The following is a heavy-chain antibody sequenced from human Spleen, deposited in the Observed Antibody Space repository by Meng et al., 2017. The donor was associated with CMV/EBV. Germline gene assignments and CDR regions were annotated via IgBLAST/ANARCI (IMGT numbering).Heavy chain of an antibody. CDR2: IKQDGSEK. CDR3: ARESVRRIAVVTAGYFDY. V-gene: IGHV3-7*01. CDR1: GFSFSSYW. J-gene: IGHJ4*01. Sequence: GGSLRLSCAASGFSFSSYWMHWVRQVPGKGLEWVANIKQDGSEKYYVDSVKGRFTIFRDNAKNSVYLQMNSLRVEDTAVYYCARESVRRIAVVTAGYFDYWGHGALVTVSS. D-gene: IGHD2-21*02.